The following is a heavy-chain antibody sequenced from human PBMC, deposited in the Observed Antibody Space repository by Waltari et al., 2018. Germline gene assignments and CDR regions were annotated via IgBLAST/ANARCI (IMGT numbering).Heavy chain of an antibody. CDR3: ASGTPPIDDYSTQSFDY. CDR2: VIPSFGTA. V-gene: IGHV1-69*12. J-gene: IGHJ4*02. CDR1: GGTFSSYA. D-gene: IGHD4-4*01. Sequence: QVQLVQSGAEVKKPGSSVKVSCKASGGTFSSYAISWVRQAPGQGLEWMGGVIPSFGTANYAQKFQGRVTITADESTSTAYMELSSLRSEDTAVYYCASGTPPIDDYSTQSFDYWGQGTLVTVSS.